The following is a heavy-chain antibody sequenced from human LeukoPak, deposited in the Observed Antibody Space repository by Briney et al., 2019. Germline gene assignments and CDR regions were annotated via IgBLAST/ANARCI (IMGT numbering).Heavy chain of an antibody. Sequence: ASVKVSCKASGYTFTSYDINWVRQATGQGLEWMGWMNPNSGNTGYAQKFQGRVTMTRNTSISTAYMELSSLRSEDTAVYYCARVYDYGVSNTFDYWGQGTLVTVSS. D-gene: IGHD4-17*01. CDR3: ARVYDYGVSNTFDY. CDR2: MNPNSGNT. V-gene: IGHV1-8*01. CDR1: GYTFTSYD. J-gene: IGHJ4*02.